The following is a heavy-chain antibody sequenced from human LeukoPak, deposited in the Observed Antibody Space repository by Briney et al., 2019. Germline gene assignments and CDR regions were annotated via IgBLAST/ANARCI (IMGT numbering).Heavy chain of an antibody. V-gene: IGHV1-8*01. D-gene: IGHD6-13*01. CDR1: GYTFTSYD. CDR3: ARGSAAAGHYTNDY. CDR2: MNPNSGNT. J-gene: IGHJ4*02. Sequence: ASVKVSCKASGYTFTSYDINWVRQATGQGLEWMGWMNPNSGNTGYAQKFQGRVTMTRNTSISTAYMELSSLRPEDTAVYYCARGSAAAGHYTNDYWGQGTLVTVSS.